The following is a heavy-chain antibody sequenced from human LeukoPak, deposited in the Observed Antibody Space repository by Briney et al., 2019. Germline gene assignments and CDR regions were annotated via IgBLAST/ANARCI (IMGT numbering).Heavy chain of an antibody. CDR1: GFTFDDYT. CDR2: ISWDGGST. J-gene: IGHJ4*02. Sequence: GGSLRLSCAASGFTFDDYTMHWVRQAPGKGLEWVSLISWDGGSTYYADSVKGRFTISRDNSKNSLYLQMNSLRTEDTALYYCAKDSGGNSYYLDYWGQGTLVTVSS. CDR3: AKDSGGNSYYLDY. D-gene: IGHD4-23*01. V-gene: IGHV3-43*01.